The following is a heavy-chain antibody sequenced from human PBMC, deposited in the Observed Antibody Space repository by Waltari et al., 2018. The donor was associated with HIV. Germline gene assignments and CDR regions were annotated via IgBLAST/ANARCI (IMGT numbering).Heavy chain of an antibody. V-gene: IGHV3-20*04. CDR1: GFPFSEYN. Sequence: EAQLVESGGGVARPGGSLRLSCVASGFPFSEYNMNWVRQAPGVWLEWVAASDWNGDDLRYADSVKGRFLISRDNTQDSLHLRMTSLRIEDTAQYFCTRDGPYDYFGFDVWGHGVSVTVSS. CDR2: SDWNGDDL. CDR3: TRDGPYDYFGFDV. J-gene: IGHJ6*02.